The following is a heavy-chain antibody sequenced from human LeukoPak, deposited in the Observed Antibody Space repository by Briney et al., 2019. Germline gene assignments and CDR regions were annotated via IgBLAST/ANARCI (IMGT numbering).Heavy chain of an antibody. V-gene: IGHV4-4*07. D-gene: IGHD6-13*01. CDR1: GGSISSYY. CDR3: ARVAAAGTGRNYYYMDV. Sequence: SETLSLTCTVSGGSISSYYWSWIRQPAGKGLEWIGRIYTSGSTNYNPSLKSRVTMSVDTSKNQFSLKLSSVTAADTAVYYCARVAAAGTGRNYYYMDVWGKGTTVTVSS. J-gene: IGHJ6*03. CDR2: IYTSGST.